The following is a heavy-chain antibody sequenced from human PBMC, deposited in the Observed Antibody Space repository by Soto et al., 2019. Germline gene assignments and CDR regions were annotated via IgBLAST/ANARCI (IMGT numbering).Heavy chain of an antibody. V-gene: IGHV3-74*01. CDR3: ARDGEGF. D-gene: IGHD2-21*01. CDR1: GFTFSSNW. Sequence: GGSLRLSCAASGFTFSSNWMHWVRRVPGRGLVWVSRINADGSETNYEDSVEGRFTISRDNSKNTLYLQMNSLRAEDTAVYYCARDGEGFWGQGTLVTVSS. CDR2: INADGSET. J-gene: IGHJ4*02.